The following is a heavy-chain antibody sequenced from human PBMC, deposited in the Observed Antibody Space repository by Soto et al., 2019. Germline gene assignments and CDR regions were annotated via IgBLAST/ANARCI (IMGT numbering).Heavy chain of an antibody. Sequence: GESLKISCXGSGFIFTNYWIGWVRQMPGKGLEWMGIIYPADSNVRYSPSFQGQVTISVDKSISTAYLQWTSLKASDTAIYYCARQYYYGSVVNYYYYGMDVWGQGTTVTVSS. CDR3: ARQYYYGSVVNYYYYGMDV. V-gene: IGHV5-51*01. CDR1: GFIFTNYW. CDR2: IYPADSNV. D-gene: IGHD3-10*01. J-gene: IGHJ6*02.